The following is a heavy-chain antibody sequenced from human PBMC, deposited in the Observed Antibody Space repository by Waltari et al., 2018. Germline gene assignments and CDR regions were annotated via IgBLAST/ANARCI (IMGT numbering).Heavy chain of an antibody. J-gene: IGHJ4*02. D-gene: IGHD2-15*01. CDR1: GFTFSNAW. CDR3: TTTDCSGGSCYC. CDR2: IKSKTDGGTT. V-gene: IGHV3-15*01. Sequence: EVQLVESGGGLVKPGGSLRLSCAASGFTFSNAWMSWVRQAPGKGLEWVGRIKSKTDGGTTDYAAPVKGRFTISRDDSKNTLYLQMNSLKTEDTAVYYCTTTDCSGGSCYCWGQGTLVTVSS.